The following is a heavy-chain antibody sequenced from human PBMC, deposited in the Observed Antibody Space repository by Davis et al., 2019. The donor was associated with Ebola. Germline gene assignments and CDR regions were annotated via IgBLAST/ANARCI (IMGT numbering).Heavy chain of an antibody. V-gene: IGHV3-11*01. CDR2: ISSSGSTI. CDR1: GFTVSSNY. D-gene: IGHD4-17*01. J-gene: IGHJ3*02. Sequence: GESLKISCAASGFTVSSNYMSWVRQAPGKGLEWVSYISSSGSTIYYADSVKGRFTISRDNAKNSLYLQMNSLRAEDTAVYYCARDPHDYGVHDAFDIWGQGTMVTVSS. CDR3: ARDPHDYGVHDAFDI.